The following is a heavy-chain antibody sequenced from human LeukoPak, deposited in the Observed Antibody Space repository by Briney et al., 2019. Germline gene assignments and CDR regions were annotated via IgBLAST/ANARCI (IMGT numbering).Heavy chain of an antibody. V-gene: IGHV1-69*13. CDR3: ARERDGPHYMDV. D-gene: IGHD2-8*01. Sequence: SVKVSCKASGGTFSSYAISWVRQAPGQGLEWMGGIIPIFGTANYAQKFQGRVTITADESTSTAYMELSSLRSEDTAVYYCARERDGPHYMDVWGKGTTVTVSS. J-gene: IGHJ6*03. CDR1: GGTFSSYA. CDR2: IIPIFGTA.